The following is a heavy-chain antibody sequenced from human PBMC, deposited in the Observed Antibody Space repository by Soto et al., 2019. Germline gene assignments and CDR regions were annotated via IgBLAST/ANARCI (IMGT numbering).Heavy chain of an antibody. J-gene: IGHJ4*02. Sequence: GGSLRLSCAVSGFTVISNYMSWVRQAPGKGLEWVSIIYNDGTTSYTDSVKGRFTISRDNSQNTLYLQMNSLRADDTALYYCARELGQNYIDYWGQGTLVTVS. CDR2: IYNDGTT. D-gene: IGHD7-27*01. V-gene: IGHV3-53*01. CDR1: GFTVISNY. CDR3: ARELGQNYIDY.